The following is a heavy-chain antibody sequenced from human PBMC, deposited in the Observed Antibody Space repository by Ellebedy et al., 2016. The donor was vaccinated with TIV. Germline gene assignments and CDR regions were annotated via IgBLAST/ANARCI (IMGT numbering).Heavy chain of an antibody. CDR3: AKDQFQDGMDV. D-gene: IGHD2-21*01. Sequence: GESLKISCAASGFPFSSDAMTWVRQAPGKGLEWVSSINGEGGNTYYADSVKGRFTISRDNPKNTLYLRMNSLGAEDTAVYYCAKDQFQDGMDVWGQGTTVTVSS. V-gene: IGHV3-23*01. CDR1: GFPFSSDA. J-gene: IGHJ6*02. CDR2: INGEGGNT.